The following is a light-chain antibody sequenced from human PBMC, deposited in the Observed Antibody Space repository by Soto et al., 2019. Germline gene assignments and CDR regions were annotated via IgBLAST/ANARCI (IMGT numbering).Light chain of an antibody. CDR2: DVS. CDR3: SSYTSNSTPYV. CDR1: SSDVGAYNY. V-gene: IGLV2-14*01. J-gene: IGLJ1*01. Sequence: QSALTQPASVSGSPGQSITFSCAGTSSDVGAYNYVSWYQQHPGKAPKLMIYDVSNRPSGVSNRFSGSKSGNTASLTISGLQAEDEADYYCSSYTSNSTPYVFGTGTKVTVL.